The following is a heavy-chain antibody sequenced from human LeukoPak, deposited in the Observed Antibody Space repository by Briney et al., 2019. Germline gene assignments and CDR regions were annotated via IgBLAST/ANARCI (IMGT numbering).Heavy chain of an antibody. Sequence: GRSLRLSCAASGFTYISYGMHWVRQAPGKGLEWVAVISYDGSNKYYADSVKGRFTVSRDNSKNTLYLQMNSLRAEDTAVYYCAKGSCGGSCYWYYFDYWGQGTLATVSS. CDR2: ISYDGSNK. CDR1: GFTYISYG. CDR3: AKGSCGGSCYWYYFDY. D-gene: IGHD2-15*01. V-gene: IGHV3-30*18. J-gene: IGHJ4*02.